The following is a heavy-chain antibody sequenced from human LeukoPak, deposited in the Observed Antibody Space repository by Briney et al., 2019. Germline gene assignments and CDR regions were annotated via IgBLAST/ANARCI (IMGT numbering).Heavy chain of an antibody. CDR1: GFMFSSNW. J-gene: IGHJ4*02. Sequence: GGSLRLSCAASGFMFSSNWMSWVRLAPGKGLEWVANIKEDGTETYYVDSVKGRFTISRDNAKNSLYLQMNSLRVEDTAVYYCAKEGRSLQTNWGQGTLVTVSS. D-gene: IGHD5-24*01. CDR2: IKEDGTET. CDR3: AKEGRSLQTN. V-gene: IGHV3-7*03.